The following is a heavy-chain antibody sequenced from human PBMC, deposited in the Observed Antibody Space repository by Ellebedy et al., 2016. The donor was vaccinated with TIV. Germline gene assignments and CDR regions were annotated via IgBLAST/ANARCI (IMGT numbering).Heavy chain of an antibody. CDR1: GYTFTSYG. CDR3: ARWHYYYYYMDV. J-gene: IGHJ6*03. V-gene: IGHV1-18*01. CDR2: ISAYNGNT. Sequence: ASVKVSXKASGYTFTSYGISWVRQAPGQGLEWMGWISAYNGNTNYAQKLQGRVTMTTDTSTSTAYMELRSLRSDDTAVYYCARWHYYYYYMDVWGKGTTVTVSS.